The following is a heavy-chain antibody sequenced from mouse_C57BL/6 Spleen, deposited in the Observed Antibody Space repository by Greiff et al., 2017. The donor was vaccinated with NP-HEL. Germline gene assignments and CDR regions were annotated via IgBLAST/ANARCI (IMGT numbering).Heavy chain of an antibody. J-gene: IGHJ4*01. V-gene: IGHV1-66*01. CDR2: IYPGSGNT. CDR1: GYSFTSYY. CDR3: ASDGYYVGYYAMDY. Sequence: VQLQQSGPELVKPGASVKISCKASGYSFTSYYIHWVKQRPGQGLEWIGWIYPGSGNTKYNEKFKGKATLTADTSSSTAYMQLSSLTSEDSAVYYCASDGYYVGYYAMDYWGQGTSVTVSS. D-gene: IGHD2-3*01.